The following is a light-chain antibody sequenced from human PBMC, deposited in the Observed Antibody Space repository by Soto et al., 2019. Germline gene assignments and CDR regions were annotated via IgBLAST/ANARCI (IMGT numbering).Light chain of an antibody. CDR3: MQNTHWPRT. Sequence: DVVLTQSPLSLPVTLGQPASISCTSSQALVYGDGNTYLIWVQQRPGQSPRGLIYNVSRRDSGVPDRFSGSGSGTDFTLKISRVEAEDVGIYYCMQNTHWPRTFGQGTKVEI. CDR2: NVS. J-gene: IGKJ1*01. V-gene: IGKV2-30*01. CDR1: QALVYGDGNTY.